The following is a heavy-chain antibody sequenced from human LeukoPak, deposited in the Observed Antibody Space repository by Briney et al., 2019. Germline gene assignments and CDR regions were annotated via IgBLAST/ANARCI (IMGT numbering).Heavy chain of an antibody. V-gene: IGHV3-23*01. Sequence: GGSLRLSCAASGFRFRVTMTWVRQAPGKGPEWVSAIGGRGGSTYYADSLGGRFIISRDNSKDMVYLQMNSLKVEDTATYYCGKEGGTWGQGTKVTVSS. J-gene: IGHJ5*02. D-gene: IGHD3-16*01. CDR2: IGGRGGST. CDR1: GFRFRVT. CDR3: GKEGGT.